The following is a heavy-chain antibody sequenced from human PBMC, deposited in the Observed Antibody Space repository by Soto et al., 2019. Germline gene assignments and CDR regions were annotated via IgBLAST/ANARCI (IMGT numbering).Heavy chain of an antibody. V-gene: IGHV4-39*01. CDR2: IYSSGST. D-gene: IGHD3-22*01. CDR3: ARHYYATYYFDY. J-gene: IGHJ4*02. Sequence: QLQLQESGPRLVKPSETLSLSCTVSGGSISSSNYYWGWIRQPPGKGLEWIGSIYSSGSTYYIPSLKSRLTISVDTSKNQFSLKLTSVTAADTAVFYCARHYYATYYFDYWGQGTLVTVSS. CDR1: GGSISSSNYY.